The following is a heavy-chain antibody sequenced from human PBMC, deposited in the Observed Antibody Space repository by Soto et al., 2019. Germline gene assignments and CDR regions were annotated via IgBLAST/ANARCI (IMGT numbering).Heavy chain of an antibody. V-gene: IGHV3-74*01. D-gene: IGHD1-7*01. CDR3: ARLSGTWRAFDI. CDR1: GFTFSSYW. CDR2: IYTDGNST. J-gene: IGHJ3*02. Sequence: EVQLVESGGGLVQPGGSLRLSCAASGFTFSSYWMHWVRQAPGKGLVWVSRIYTDGNSTNYADSVQGRFTISRDNAKNTLYLQMNSLRAEDTAVYYCARLSGTWRAFDIWGQGTMVTVSS.